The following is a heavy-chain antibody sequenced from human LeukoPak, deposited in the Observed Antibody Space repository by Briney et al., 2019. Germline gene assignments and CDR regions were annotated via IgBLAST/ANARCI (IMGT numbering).Heavy chain of an antibody. Sequence: PSVNVSRKVSGYTLTELSMHWVRHAPGKGLERMGGVDPEDGETIYAQKFPGRVTMTEDTSTDTAYLELSSLRSEDTAVYYCATDRYCSSTSCYTGVHYWGQGTLVTVSS. CDR1: GYTLTELS. V-gene: IGHV1-24*01. D-gene: IGHD2-2*02. J-gene: IGHJ4*02. CDR3: ATDRYCSSTSCYTGVHY. CDR2: VDPEDGET.